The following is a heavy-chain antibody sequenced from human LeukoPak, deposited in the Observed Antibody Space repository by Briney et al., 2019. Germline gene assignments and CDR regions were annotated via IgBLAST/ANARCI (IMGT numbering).Heavy chain of an antibody. D-gene: IGHD6-6*01. J-gene: IGHJ4*02. Sequence: PSETLSLTCTVSGGSISSSSYYWGWIRQPPGKGLEWIGSIYYSGSTYYNPSLKSRVTISVDTSKNQFSLKLSSVTAADTAVYYCARQAQLAPRQPRDYWGQGTLVTVSS. V-gene: IGHV4-39*01. CDR3: ARQAQLAPRQPRDY. CDR2: IYYSGST. CDR1: GGSISSSSYY.